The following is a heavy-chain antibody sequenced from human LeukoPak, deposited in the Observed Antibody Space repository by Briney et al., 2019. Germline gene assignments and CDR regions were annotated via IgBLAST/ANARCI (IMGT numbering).Heavy chain of an antibody. V-gene: IGHV1-46*01. D-gene: IGHD5-18*01. CDR3: AREPSGGYTYGLLLNY. CDR1: GYTFTSYY. J-gene: IGHJ4*02. Sequence: VASVKVSCKASGYTFTSYYMHWVRLAPGQGLEWMGIINPSGGSTSYAQKFQGRVTMTRDTSTTTVYMELSSLRSEDTAVYYCAREPSGGYTYGLLLNYWGQGTLVTVSS. CDR2: INPSGGST.